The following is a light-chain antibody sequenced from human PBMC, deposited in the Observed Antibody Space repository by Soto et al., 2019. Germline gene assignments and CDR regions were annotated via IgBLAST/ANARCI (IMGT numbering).Light chain of an antibody. J-gene: IGKJ3*01. CDR3: QQLNSYPLFP. CDR1: QGISSY. CDR2: AES. Sequence: DIQLTQSPSFLSASVGDRVTITCRASQGISSYLAWYQQKPGKAPKLLIYAESTLQSGVPSRFSGSGSGTEFTLTISSLQPEDFATYYCQQLNSYPLFPCGPGTKVDIK. V-gene: IGKV1-9*01.